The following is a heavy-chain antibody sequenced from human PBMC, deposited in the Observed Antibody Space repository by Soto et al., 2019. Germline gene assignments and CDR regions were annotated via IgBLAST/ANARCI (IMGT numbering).Heavy chain of an antibody. D-gene: IGHD2-15*01. J-gene: IGHJ5*02. CDR1: GGSISSYY. CDR3: AGLGYCSGGSCSGDWFDP. V-gene: IGHV4-59*08. CDR2: IYYSGST. Sequence: SETLSLTCSVSGGSISSYYWSWIRQPPGKGLEWIGYIYYSGSTNYNPSLKSRVTISVDTSKNQFSLKLSSVTAADTAVYYCAGLGYCSGGSCSGDWFDPWGQGTLVTVSS.